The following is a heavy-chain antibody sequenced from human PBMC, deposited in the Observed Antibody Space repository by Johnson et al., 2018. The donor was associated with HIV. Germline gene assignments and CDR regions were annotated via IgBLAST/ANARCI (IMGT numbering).Heavy chain of an antibody. D-gene: IGHD6-25*01. CDR2: ISSSGETR. J-gene: IGHJ3*02. CDR3: AKETPSSGGTFDI. CDR1: GFSFDDYY. V-gene: IGHV3-11*04. Sequence: QVQLVESGGGLVQPGGSLRLSCAASGFSFDDYYMSWIRQSPGKGLEWFAYISSSGETRYYADSVKCRFTISRDNSKNTLYLQMNSLRAEDTAVYYCAKETPSSGGTFDIWGQGTMVTVSS.